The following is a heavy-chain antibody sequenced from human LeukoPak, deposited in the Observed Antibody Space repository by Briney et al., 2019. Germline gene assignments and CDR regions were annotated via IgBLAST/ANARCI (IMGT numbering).Heavy chain of an antibody. Sequence: SETLSLTCTVSGGSISSGSYYWSWIRQPAGKGLEWIGRIYTSGSTNYNPSLKSRVTISVDTSKNQFSLKLSSVTAADTAVYYCASSPRDYYDSSGYYNPLYYWGQGTLVTVYS. V-gene: IGHV4-61*02. CDR3: ASSPRDYYDSSGYYNPLYY. J-gene: IGHJ4*02. CDR1: GGSISSGSYY. D-gene: IGHD3-22*01. CDR2: IYTSGST.